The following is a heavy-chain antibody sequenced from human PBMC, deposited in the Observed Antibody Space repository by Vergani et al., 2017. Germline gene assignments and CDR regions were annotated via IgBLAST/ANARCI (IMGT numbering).Heavy chain of an antibody. CDR2: IYYSGST. D-gene: IGHD3-10*01. V-gene: IGHV4-31*03. CDR1: GGSISSGGYY. J-gene: IGHJ4*02. Sequence: QLQLQESGPGLVKPSETLSLTCTVSGGSISSGGYYWSWIRQHPGKGLEWIGYIYYSGSTYYNPSLKSRVTISVDTSKNQFSLKLSSVTAADTAVYYCARASLWFGELTFDYWGQGTLVTVSS. CDR3: ARASLWFGELTFDY.